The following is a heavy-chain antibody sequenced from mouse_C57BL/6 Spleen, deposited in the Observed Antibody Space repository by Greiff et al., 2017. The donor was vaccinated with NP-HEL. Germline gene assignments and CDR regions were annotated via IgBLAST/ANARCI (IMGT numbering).Heavy chain of an antibody. V-gene: IGHV3-1*01. CDR1: GYSITSGYD. D-gene: IGHD1-1*01. Sequence: VQLQQSGPGMVKPSQSLSLTCTVTGYSITSGYDWHWIRHFPGNKLEWMGYISYSGSTNYNPSLKSRISITHDTSKNHFFLNLNSVTTEDTATYYCAREMNGLDYWGQGTTLTVSS. CDR2: ISYSGST. J-gene: IGHJ2*01. CDR3: AREMNGLDY.